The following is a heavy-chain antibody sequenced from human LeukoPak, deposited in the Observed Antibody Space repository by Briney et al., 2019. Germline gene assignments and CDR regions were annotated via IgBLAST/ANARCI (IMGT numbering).Heavy chain of an antibody. J-gene: IGHJ5*02. CDR2: IFHSGAT. CDR1: GGYICTYY. CDR3: ARGTGSYNYFDP. Sequence: PSETLSLTCSVSGGYICTYYWTWIRQPPGKGLEWIGYIFHSGATKYDTSLKGRVTISLDMSKNQFSLRLNSVTATDTAVYYCARGTGSYNYFDPWGQGTLVIVSS. V-gene: IGHV4-59*08. D-gene: IGHD5-24*01.